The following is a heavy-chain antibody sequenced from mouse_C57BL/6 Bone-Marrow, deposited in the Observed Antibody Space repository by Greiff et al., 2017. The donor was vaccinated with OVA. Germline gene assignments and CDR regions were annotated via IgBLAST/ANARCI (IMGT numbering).Heavy chain of an antibody. CDR1: GYTFTSYW. CDR3: ARWGLRGEP. CDR2: LNPGSGYT. J-gene: IGHJ3*01. Sequence: VQLQPSGADLAKPGASVKLSCKASGYTFTSYWMHWVPQRPGQGLAWIGYLNPGSGYTYYHQKFKDKATLTADKTSSTANMQLSSLTYEEAVVYYCARWGLRGEPWGQGTLVTVSA. D-gene: IGHD2-4*01. V-gene: IGHV1-7*01.